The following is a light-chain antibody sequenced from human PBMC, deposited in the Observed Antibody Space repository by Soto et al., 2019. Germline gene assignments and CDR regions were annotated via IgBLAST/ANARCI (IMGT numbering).Light chain of an antibody. CDR3: QQSYSTPRT. V-gene: IGKV1-39*01. J-gene: IGKJ3*01. Sequence: DIQMTQSPSSLSASVGDRVTITCRASQSISSYLNWYQQKPGKAPKLLIYAASSLQSGVPSRFSGSGSETDFTLTISSLQPEYFATYYCQQSYSTPRTFGPGTKVDI. CDR2: AAS. CDR1: QSISSY.